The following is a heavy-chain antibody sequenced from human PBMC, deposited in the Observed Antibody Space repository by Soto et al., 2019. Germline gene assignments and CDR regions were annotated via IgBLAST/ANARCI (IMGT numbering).Heavy chain of an antibody. D-gene: IGHD3-22*01. CDR1: GFTFSSYG. J-gene: IGHJ5*02. Sequence: GGSLRLSCAASGFTFSSYGMHWVRQAPGKGLEWVAVISYDGSNKYYADSVKGRFTISRDNSKNTLYLQMNSLRAEDTAVYYCAKDGLSYYYDSSGYYNWFDPWGQGTLVTVSS. V-gene: IGHV3-30*18. CDR2: ISYDGSNK. CDR3: AKDGLSYYYDSSGYYNWFDP.